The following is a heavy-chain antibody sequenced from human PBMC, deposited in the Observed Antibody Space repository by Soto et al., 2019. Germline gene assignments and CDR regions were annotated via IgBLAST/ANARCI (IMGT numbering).Heavy chain of an antibody. V-gene: IGHV4-59*12. CDR3: ARDISRSLAFDY. J-gene: IGHJ4*02. Sequence: SETLSLTCTVSGGSISSYYWSWIRQPPGKGLEWIGYIYYSGSTYYNPSLKSRVTISVDTSKNQFSLKLSSVTAADTAVYYCARDISRSLAFDYWGQGTQVTVSS. CDR2: IYYSGST. CDR1: GGSISSYY.